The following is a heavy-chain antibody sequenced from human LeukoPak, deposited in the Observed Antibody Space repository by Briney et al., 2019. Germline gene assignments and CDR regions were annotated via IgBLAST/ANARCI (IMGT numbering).Heavy chain of an antibody. CDR2: IYYSGST. Sequence: PSETLSLTCTVSSGSISSSYWSWLRQPPGKGLEWIGYIYYSGSTGYNPSLKSRVTISVGKSKNQFSLKLSSVTAADTAVYYCATLRYCSGGSCFPKYFQHWGQGTLVTVSS. CDR1: SGSISSSY. CDR3: ATLRYCSGGSCFPKYFQH. V-gene: IGHV4-59*08. D-gene: IGHD2-15*01. J-gene: IGHJ1*01.